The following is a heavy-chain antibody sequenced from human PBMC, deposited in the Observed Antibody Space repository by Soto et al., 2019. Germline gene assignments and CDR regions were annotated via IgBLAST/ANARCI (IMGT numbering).Heavy chain of an antibody. Sequence: QVQLVQSGAEVKKPGASVKVSCKASGYTFTGYYMHWVRQAPGQGLEWMGWINPNSGGTNYAQKFQGWVTMTRDTSISTAYMELSRLRSDDTAVYYCARGIAVAGVNYYYGMDVWGQGTTVTVSS. CDR2: INPNSGGT. V-gene: IGHV1-2*04. CDR1: GYTFTGYY. J-gene: IGHJ6*02. D-gene: IGHD6-19*01. CDR3: ARGIAVAGVNYYYGMDV.